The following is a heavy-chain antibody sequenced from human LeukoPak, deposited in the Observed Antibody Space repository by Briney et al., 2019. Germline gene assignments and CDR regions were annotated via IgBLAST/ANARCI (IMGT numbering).Heavy chain of an antibody. CDR1: AYTFNNYL. CDR2: VDPSGGST. Sequence: ASVKVSCKASAYTFNNYLLHWVRQAPGQGLEWMGIVDPSGGSTDYAQKFQGRVTMTRDTFTSTVYMELSSLRSEDTAVYYCARDLGLRGVTNWFDPWGQGTLVTVSS. CDR3: ARDLGLRGVTNWFDP. D-gene: IGHD3-10*01. V-gene: IGHV1-46*02. J-gene: IGHJ5*02.